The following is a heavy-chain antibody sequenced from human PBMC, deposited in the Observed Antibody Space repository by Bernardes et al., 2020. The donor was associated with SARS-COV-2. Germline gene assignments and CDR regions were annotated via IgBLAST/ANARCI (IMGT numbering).Heavy chain of an antibody. Sequence: SETLSLTCEVSGGSISSNNWWTWVRQPPGKAPEWIGEIYHTGKTNYNPSLDSRVIMSLDTSRNHFSLKLMSVTAADTALYYCASGGEVTLVEDNITKTYYFDYWGQGHLVTVSA. CDR2: IYHTGKT. CDR1: GGSISSNNW. J-gene: IGHJ4*02. CDR3: ASGGEVTLVEDNITKTYYFDY. V-gene: IGHV4-4*02. D-gene: IGHD3-10*01.